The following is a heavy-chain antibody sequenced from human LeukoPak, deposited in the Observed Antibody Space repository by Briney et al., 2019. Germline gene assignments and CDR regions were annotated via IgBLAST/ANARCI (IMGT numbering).Heavy chain of an antibody. D-gene: IGHD3-9*01. J-gene: IGHJ4*02. V-gene: IGHV3-74*03. CDR2: IRPEGTTT. Sequence: GGSLRLSCAASGFTFSTYWMHWVRQAPGKGLVWVARIRPEGTTTAYADSVKGRFTISRDNAKNTLFLQMNSLSAEVTAVYYCARDLDWILFDYWGQGTLVTVSS. CDR3: ARDLDWILFDY. CDR1: GFTFSTYW.